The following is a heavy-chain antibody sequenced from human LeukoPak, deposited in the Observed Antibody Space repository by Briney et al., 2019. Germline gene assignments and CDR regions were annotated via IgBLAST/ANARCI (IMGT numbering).Heavy chain of an antibody. V-gene: IGHV3-66*02. CDR1: GFTVSSNY. CDR2: IYSGGST. CDR3: ARDRSGYYPYYFDY. J-gene: IGHJ4*02. Sequence: GGSLRLSCAASGFTVSSNYMSWVRQAPGKGLEWVSVIYSGGSTYYADSVKGRFTISRDNSKNTLYLQMNSLRAEDTAVYYCARDRSGYYPYYFDYRGQGTLVTVSS. D-gene: IGHD3-22*01.